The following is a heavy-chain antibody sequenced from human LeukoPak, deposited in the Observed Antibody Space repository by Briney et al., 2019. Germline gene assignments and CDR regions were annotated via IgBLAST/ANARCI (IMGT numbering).Heavy chain of an antibody. J-gene: IGHJ4*02. CDR3: AGEPRQLAY. Sequence: GGSLRLSCAGSGWSFSSYWMSWDRQVPGKGLEWVSSINEVGSDTRYAHSVRGRFTISRDNAKNSLYLQMNSLTVEDTATYYCAGEPRQLAYWGQGTLVTDSS. D-gene: IGHD6-6*01. CDR1: GWSFSSYW. CDR2: INEVGSDT. V-gene: IGHV3-7*03.